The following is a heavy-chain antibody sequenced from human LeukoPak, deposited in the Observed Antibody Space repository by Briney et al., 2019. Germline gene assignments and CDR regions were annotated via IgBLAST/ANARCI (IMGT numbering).Heavy chain of an antibody. V-gene: IGHV3-30-3*01. CDR2: ISCDGSNK. CDR1: GFTFSSYA. CDR3: ARGHGDYASFDY. J-gene: IGHJ4*02. Sequence: PGGSLRHSCAASGFTFSSYAMHWVRQAPGKGLEWVAVISCDGSNKYYADSVKGRFTISRDNSKNTLYLQMNSLRAEDTAVYYCARGHGDYASFDYWGQGTLVTVSS. D-gene: IGHD4-17*01.